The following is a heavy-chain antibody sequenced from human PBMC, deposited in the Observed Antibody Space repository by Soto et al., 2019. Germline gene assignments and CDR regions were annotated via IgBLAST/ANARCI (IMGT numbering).Heavy chain of an antibody. Sequence: SETLSLTCTVSGGSISSSSYYWGWIRQPPGKGLEWIGSIYYSGSTYYNPSLKSRVTISVDTSKNQFSLKLSSVTAADTAVYYCARSASGSYVSRYFDYWGQGTLVTVSS. D-gene: IGHD1-26*01. CDR3: ARSASGSYVSRYFDY. CDR2: IYYSGST. CDR1: GGSISSSSYY. J-gene: IGHJ4*02. V-gene: IGHV4-39*01.